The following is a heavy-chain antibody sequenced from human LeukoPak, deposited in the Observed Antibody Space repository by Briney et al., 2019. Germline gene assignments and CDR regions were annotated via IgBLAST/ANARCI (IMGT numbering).Heavy chain of an antibody. Sequence: PGGSLRLSCAASGFTVSSNYMSWVRQAPGKGLEWVSVIYSGGSTYYADSVKGRFTISRDNSKNTLYLQMNSLRAEDTAVYYCARGSHAYWFDPWGQGTLVTVSS. CDR1: GFTVSSNY. CDR3: ARGSHAYWFDP. V-gene: IGHV3-66*01. J-gene: IGHJ5*02. CDR2: IYSGGST.